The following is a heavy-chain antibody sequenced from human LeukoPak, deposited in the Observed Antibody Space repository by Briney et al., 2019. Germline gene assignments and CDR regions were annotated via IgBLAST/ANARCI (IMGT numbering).Heavy chain of an antibody. V-gene: IGHV1-2*04. CDR3: ARGGGNYDILTDYYPFDY. CDR2: INPNSGGT. J-gene: IGHJ4*02. D-gene: IGHD3-9*01. CDR1: GYTFTGYY. Sequence: GASVKVSCKASGYTFTGYYMHWVRQAPGQGLEWMGWINPNSGGTNYAQKFQGWVTMTRDTSISTAYMELSRLRSDDTAVYYCARGGGNYDILTDYYPFDYWGQGTLVTVSS.